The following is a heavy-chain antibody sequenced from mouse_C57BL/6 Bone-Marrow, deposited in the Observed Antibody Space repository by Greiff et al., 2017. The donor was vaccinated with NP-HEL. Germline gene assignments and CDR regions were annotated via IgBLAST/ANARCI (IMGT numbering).Heavy chain of an antibody. J-gene: IGHJ2*01. V-gene: IGHV8-8*01. CDR3: ARALYYYGSSYFDY. CDR2: IWWDDDK. Sequence: QVTLKECGPGILQPSQTLSLTCSFSGFSLSTFGMGVGWIRQPSGKGLEWLAHIWWDDDKYFNPALKSRLTISKDTSKNQVFLKIANVDTADTATYYCARALYYYGSSYFDYWGQGTTLTVSS. CDR1: GFSLSTFGMG. D-gene: IGHD1-1*01.